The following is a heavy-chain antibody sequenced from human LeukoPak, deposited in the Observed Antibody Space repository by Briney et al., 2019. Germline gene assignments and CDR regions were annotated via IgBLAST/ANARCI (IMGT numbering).Heavy chain of an antibody. CDR1: GYTFTSYG. CDR3: ARVTKGYCSSTSCSPHFDY. J-gene: IGHJ4*02. V-gene: IGHV1-18*01. Sequence: GASVKVSCTASGYTFTSYGISWVRQAPGQGLEWMGWISAYNGNTNYAQKLQGRVTMTTDTSTSTAYMELRSLRSDDTAVYYCARVTKGYCSSTSCSPHFDYWGQETLVTVSS. CDR2: ISAYNGNT. D-gene: IGHD2-2*01.